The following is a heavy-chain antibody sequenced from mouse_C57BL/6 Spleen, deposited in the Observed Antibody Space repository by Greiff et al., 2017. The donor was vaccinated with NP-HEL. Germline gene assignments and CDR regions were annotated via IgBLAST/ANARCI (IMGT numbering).Heavy chain of an antibody. J-gene: IGHJ4*01. CDR1: GYTFTSYW. D-gene: IGHD2-4*01. CDR3: ARLSMITNAMDY. Sequence: QVQLKQPGAELVKPGASVKLSCKASGYTFTSYWMHWVKQRPGQGLEWIGMIHPNSGSTNYNEKFKSKATLTVDKSSSTAYMQLSSLTSEDSAVYYCARLSMITNAMDYWGQGTSVTVSS. V-gene: IGHV1-64*01. CDR2: IHPNSGST.